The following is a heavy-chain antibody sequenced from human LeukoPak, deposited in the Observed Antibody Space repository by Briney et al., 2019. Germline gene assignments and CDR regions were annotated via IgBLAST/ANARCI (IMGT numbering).Heavy chain of an antibody. CDR1: GFYIRHYY. D-gene: IGHD3-10*01. CDR2: IRNDGSNI. Sequence: GGSLRLSCVASGFYIRHYYMSWVRQAPGKGLEWVADIRNDGSNIYNVDSVRGRFTISRDNAKNSLFLQMNSLKDEDTAVYYCARDGSGRDFSLDYWGQGTLVTVSS. J-gene: IGHJ4*02. CDR3: ARDGSGRDFSLDY. V-gene: IGHV3-7*04.